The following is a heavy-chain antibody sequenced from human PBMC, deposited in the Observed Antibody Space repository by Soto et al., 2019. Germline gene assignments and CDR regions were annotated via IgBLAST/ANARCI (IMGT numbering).Heavy chain of an antibody. CDR1: GYTCNSYG. CDR2: ISAYNGNT. Sequence: GASVRVSCGASGYTCNSYGISWVQQAPGPVLEWMGWISAYNGNTNYAQKLQGRVTMTTDTSTSTAYMELRSLRSDDTAVYYCARETVSLYYDFWSAPGGSDYWGQGTLVTVSS. D-gene: IGHD3-3*01. V-gene: IGHV1-18*04. J-gene: IGHJ4*02. CDR3: ARETVSLYYDFWSAPGGSDY.